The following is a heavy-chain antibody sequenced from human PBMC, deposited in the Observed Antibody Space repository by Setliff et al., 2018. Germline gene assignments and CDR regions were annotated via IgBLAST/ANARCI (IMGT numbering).Heavy chain of an antibody. D-gene: IGHD5-12*01. V-gene: IGHV4-61*08. CDR3: ARDTGYSGYGDDAFDS. CDR2: IYYSGSN. Sequence: SATLSLTCTVSGGSISSGDYYGSWIRQPPGKGLECIGYIYYSGSNNYNPSLKSRVTIAVDTSKNQFSLKLSSVTDADTAVYYCARDTGYSGYGDDAFDSWGQGTMVTVSS. CDR1: GGSISSGDYY. J-gene: IGHJ3*02.